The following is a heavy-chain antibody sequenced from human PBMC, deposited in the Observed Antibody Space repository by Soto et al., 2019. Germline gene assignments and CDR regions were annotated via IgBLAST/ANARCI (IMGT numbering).Heavy chain of an antibody. J-gene: IGHJ3*02. CDR1: GFTFSSYG. CDR2: ISYDGSNK. V-gene: IGHV3-30*03. CDR3: ARGDYYYDSSGSWAFDI. Sequence: PGGSLRLSCAASGFTFSSYGMHWVRQAPGKGLEWVAVISYDGSNKYYADSVKGRFTISRDNSKNTLYLQMNSLRAEDTAVYYCARGDYYYDSSGSWAFDIWGQGTMVTVSS. D-gene: IGHD3-22*01.